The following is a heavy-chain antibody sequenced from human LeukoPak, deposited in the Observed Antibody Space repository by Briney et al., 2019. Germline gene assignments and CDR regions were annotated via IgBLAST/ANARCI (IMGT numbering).Heavy chain of an antibody. D-gene: IGHD3-10*01. J-gene: IGHJ4*02. CDR3: ARDGMVWGAQTDY. Sequence: ASVKVSCKASGYSFTTYAMNWVRQAPGQGLEWMGWISAYNGNTNYAQKLQGRVTMTTDTSTSTAYMELRSLRSDDTAVYYCARDGMVWGAQTDYWGQGTLVTVSS. CDR2: ISAYNGNT. V-gene: IGHV1-18*01. CDR1: GYSFTTYA.